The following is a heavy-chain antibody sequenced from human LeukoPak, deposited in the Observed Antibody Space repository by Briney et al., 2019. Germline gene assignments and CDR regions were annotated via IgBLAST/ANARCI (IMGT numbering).Heavy chain of an antibody. D-gene: IGHD6-6*01. CDR1: GYTFTSYY. Sequence: ASVKVSCKASGYTFTSYYMHWVRQAPGQGLEWMGIINPSGGSTSYAQKFQGRVTMTRDTSTSTVYMELSSLRSEDTAVYYCARDGRIAARPSYYFDYWGQGTLVTVSS. CDR3: ARDGRIAARPSYYFDY. V-gene: IGHV1-46*01. J-gene: IGHJ4*02. CDR2: INPSGGST.